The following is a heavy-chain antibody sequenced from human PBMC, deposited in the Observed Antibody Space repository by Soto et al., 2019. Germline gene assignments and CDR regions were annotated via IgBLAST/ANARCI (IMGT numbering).Heavy chain of an antibody. D-gene: IGHD5-18*01. CDR2: IYYSGST. CDR3: ARGYSYGFDAFDI. Sequence: PSETLSLTCTVYGGSISSYYWSWIPQPPGKGLEWIGYIYYSGSTNYNPSLKSRVTISVDTSKNQFSLKLSSVTAADTAVYYCARGYSYGFDAFDIWGQGTMVTVSS. V-gene: IGHV4-59*01. CDR1: GGSISSYY. J-gene: IGHJ3*02.